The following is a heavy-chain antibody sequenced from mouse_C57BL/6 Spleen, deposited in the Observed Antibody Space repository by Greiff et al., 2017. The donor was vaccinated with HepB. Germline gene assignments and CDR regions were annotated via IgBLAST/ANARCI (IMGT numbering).Heavy chain of an antibody. CDR1: GYTFTSYW. CDR3: ARNYGSRTGVDY. V-gene: IGHV1-55*01. Sequence: QVQLQQSGAELVKPGASVKMSCKASGYTFTSYWITWVKQRPGQGLEWIGDIYPGSGSTNYNEKFKSKATLTVDTSSSTAYMQLSSLTSEDSAVYYCARNYGSRTGVDYWGQGTTLTVSS. D-gene: IGHD1-1*01. CDR2: IYPGSGST. J-gene: IGHJ2*01.